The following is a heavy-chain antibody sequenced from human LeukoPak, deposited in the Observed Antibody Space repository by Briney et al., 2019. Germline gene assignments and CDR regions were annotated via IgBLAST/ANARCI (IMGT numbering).Heavy chain of an antibody. CDR2: ISSSSSTI. J-gene: IGHJ6*03. D-gene: IGHD6-6*01. CDR1: GFTFSSYS. CDR3: ARESQPRAARHYYYYYMDV. V-gene: IGHV3-48*01. Sequence: GGSLRLSCAASGFTFSSYSMNWVRQAPGKGLEWVSYISSSSSTIYYADSVKGRFTISRDNAKNSLYLQMNSLRSEDMAVYYCARESQPRAARHYYYYYMDVWGKGTTVTVSS.